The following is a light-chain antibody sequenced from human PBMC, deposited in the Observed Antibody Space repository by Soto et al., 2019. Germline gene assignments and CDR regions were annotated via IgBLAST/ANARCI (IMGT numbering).Light chain of an antibody. J-gene: IGKJ1*01. CDR2: GAS. CDR1: QSVSSN. CDR3: HQFGSSPQT. Sequence: EIVMTQSPATLSVSPGERATLSCRASQSVSSNLAWYQQKPGQAPRLLIYGASTRATGIPERFSGSGSGTDFTLSISRLEPEDFAVYFCHQFGSSPQTFGHGTKVEIK. V-gene: IGKV3-20*01.